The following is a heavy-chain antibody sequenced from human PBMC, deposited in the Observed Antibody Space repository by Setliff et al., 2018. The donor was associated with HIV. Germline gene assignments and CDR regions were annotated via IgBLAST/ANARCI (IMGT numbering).Heavy chain of an antibody. CDR1: GGTISGGGYS. Sequence: SETLSLTCTVSGGTISGGGYSWSWIRQHPGKGLEWIGYIYNSGSTYYNPSLKSRVTISVDTSENQFSLKLSSVTAADTAVYYCARGYAFRSLLYWGQGTLVTVSS. D-gene: IGHD1-1*01. CDR3: ARGYAFRSLLY. J-gene: IGHJ1*01. V-gene: IGHV4-31*03. CDR2: IYNSGST.